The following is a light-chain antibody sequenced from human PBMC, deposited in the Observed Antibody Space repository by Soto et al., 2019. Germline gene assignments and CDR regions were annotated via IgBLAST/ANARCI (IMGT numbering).Light chain of an antibody. J-gene: IGLJ2*01. V-gene: IGLV2-14*04. Sequence: XXGGYNYVSWYQQHPGKAPKLMIYDVSNRPSGVSNRFSGSKSGNTASLTISGLQAEDEADYYCSSYTSSSTGVVFXGGTKLTVL. CDR2: DVS. CDR1: XXGGYNY. CDR3: SSYTSSSTGVV.